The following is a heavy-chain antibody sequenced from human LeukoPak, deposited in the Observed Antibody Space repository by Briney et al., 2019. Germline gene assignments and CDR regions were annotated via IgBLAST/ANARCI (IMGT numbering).Heavy chain of an antibody. CDR3: ARGPDCSGGSCTDRPFDY. Sequence: PSETLSLTCAVYGGSFSGYYWSWIRQPPGKGLEGIGEINHSGSTNSNPSLKSRVTISIDTSKNQFSLNLRSVTAADTAVYYCARGPDCSGGSCTDRPFDYWDQGTLVTVSS. D-gene: IGHD2-15*01. CDR1: GGSFSGYY. J-gene: IGHJ4*02. V-gene: IGHV4-34*01. CDR2: INHSGST.